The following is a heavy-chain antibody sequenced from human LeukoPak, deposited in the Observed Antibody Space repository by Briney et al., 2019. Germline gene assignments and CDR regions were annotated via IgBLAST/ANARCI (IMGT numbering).Heavy chain of an antibody. CDR2: TYYRSKWYN. CDR3: ARDGPHVPSGYYEVGLDYYYYYGMDV. V-gene: IGHV6-1*01. J-gene: IGHJ6*02. D-gene: IGHD3-22*01. Sequence: SQTLSLTCAISEDSVSSNSAAWNWIRQSPSRGLEWLGRTYYRSKWYNDYAVSVKSRITINPDTSKNQFSLQLNSVTPEDTAVYYCARDGPHVPSGYYEVGLDYYYYYGMDVWGQGTTVTVSS. CDR1: EDSVSSNSAA.